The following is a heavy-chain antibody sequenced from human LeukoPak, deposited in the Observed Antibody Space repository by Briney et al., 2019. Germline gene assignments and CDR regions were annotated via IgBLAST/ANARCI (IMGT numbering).Heavy chain of an antibody. D-gene: IGHD2/OR15-2a*01. V-gene: IGHV4-61*02. CDR1: GGSISSGYYY. CDR3: ARCIGYFDPGFDY. Sequence: SETLSLTCTVSGGSISSGYYYWSWLRQPAGTGLEWFGSIYTSGSTNYNPSLKSRVTISLNTSKNQFSLKQSSVTAADTAVYYCARCIGYFDPGFDYWGQGTLVTVSS. CDR2: IYTSGST. J-gene: IGHJ4*02.